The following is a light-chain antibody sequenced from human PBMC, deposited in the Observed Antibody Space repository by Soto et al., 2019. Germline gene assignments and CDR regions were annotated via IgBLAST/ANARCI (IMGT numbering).Light chain of an antibody. CDR1: QDIRKN. J-gene: IGKJ4*01. CDR2: GVS. CDR3: QHYNDLIT. V-gene: IGKV1-33*01. Sequence: DIQMTQSPSSLSASVGDRVTITCQASQDIRKNLNWYQQKPGKAPKLLMYGVSNLETGVPSRFSGSGSGTDFALTNTSLQPEDVSTYYCQHYNDLITFGGGTKVEIK.